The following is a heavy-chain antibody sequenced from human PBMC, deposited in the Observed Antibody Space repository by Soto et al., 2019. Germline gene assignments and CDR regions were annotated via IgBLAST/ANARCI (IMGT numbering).Heavy chain of an antibody. CDR1: GFTVSSNY. CDR3: ARDLVDYGDYGGYYYYYMDV. CDR2: IYSGGSK. Sequence: GGSLRLSCAASGFTVSSNYMSWVRQAPGKGLEWVSVIYSGGSKYYADSVKGRFTISRHNSKNTLYLQMNSLRAEDTAVYYCARDLVDYGDYGGYYYYYMDVWGKGTTVTVSS. J-gene: IGHJ6*03. V-gene: IGHV3-53*04. D-gene: IGHD4-17*01.